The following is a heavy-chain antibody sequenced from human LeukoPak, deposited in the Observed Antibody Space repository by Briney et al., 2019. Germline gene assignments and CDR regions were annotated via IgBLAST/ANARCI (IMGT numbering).Heavy chain of an antibody. Sequence: PGGSLRLSCAVSGFIFSSYSMNWVRQAPGKGLEWVAFIRYDGSNKYYADSVKGRFTISRDNSKNTLYLQMNSLRAEDTAVYYCARDREAAETSYYYYYMDVWGKGTTVTVSS. CDR2: IRYDGSNK. CDR1: GFIFSSYS. V-gene: IGHV3-30*02. D-gene: IGHD6-13*01. J-gene: IGHJ6*03. CDR3: ARDREAAETSYYYYYMDV.